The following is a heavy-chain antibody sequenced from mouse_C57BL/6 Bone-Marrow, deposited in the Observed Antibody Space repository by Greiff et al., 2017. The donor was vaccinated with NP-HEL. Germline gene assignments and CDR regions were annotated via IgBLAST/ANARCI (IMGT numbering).Heavy chain of an antibody. CDR2: INPNYGTT. Sequence: VHVKQSGPELVKPGASVKISCKASGYSFTDYNMNWVKQSNGKSLEWIGVINPNYGTTSYNQKFKGKATLTVDQSSSTAYMQLNSLTSEDSAVYYCARNSYYYGSSYPNWYFDVWGTGTTVTVSS. CDR3: ARNSYYYGSSYPNWYFDV. CDR1: GYSFTDYN. D-gene: IGHD1-1*01. J-gene: IGHJ1*03. V-gene: IGHV1-39*01.